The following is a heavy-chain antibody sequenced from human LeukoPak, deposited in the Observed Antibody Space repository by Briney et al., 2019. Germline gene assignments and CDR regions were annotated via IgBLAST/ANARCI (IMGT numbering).Heavy chain of an antibody. D-gene: IGHD6-6*01. Sequence: GGSLRLSCAASGFSFSSYAMSWVRQAPGKGLEWVSAITDSGGSTYHADSVRGRFTISRDNSKNTLFLQMNSLRVEDTAIYYCAKGSSSSRPYYFDFWGQGTLVTVSS. V-gene: IGHV3-23*01. J-gene: IGHJ4*02. CDR3: AKGSSSSRPYYFDF. CDR1: GFSFSSYA. CDR2: ITDSGGST.